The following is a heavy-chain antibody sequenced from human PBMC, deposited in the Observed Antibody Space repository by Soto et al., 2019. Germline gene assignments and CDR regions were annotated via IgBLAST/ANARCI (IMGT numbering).Heavy chain of an antibody. J-gene: IGHJ4*02. CDR3: SRGILV. CDR1: GGSINSCGYC. D-gene: IGHD5-18*01. CDR2: ISYGGST. Sequence: QVQLQESGPGLVKPSQTLSLTCTVSGGSINSCGYCWSWIRQHPGKGLDWIGCISYGGSTSYNPSLKSRVTIPVDTSKNQFSLQLTSGTAADTAVYYCSRGILVWGQGALIAVSS. V-gene: IGHV4-31*03.